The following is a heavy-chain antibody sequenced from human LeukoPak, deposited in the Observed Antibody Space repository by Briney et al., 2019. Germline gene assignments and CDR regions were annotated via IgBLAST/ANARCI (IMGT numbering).Heavy chain of an antibody. CDR3: ARMSSSIAAREARNWFDP. J-gene: IGHJ5*02. V-gene: IGHV4-34*01. Sequence: PSETLSLTCAVYGGSFSGYYWSWIRQPPGKGLEWIGEINHSGSTNYNPSLKSPVTISVDTSKNQFSLKLSSVTAADTAVYYCARMSSSIAAREARNWFDPWGQGTLVTVSS. CDR2: INHSGST. CDR1: GGSFSGYY. D-gene: IGHD6-6*01.